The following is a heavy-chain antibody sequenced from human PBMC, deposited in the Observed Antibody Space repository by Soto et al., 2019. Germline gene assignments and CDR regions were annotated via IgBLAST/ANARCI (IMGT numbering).Heavy chain of an antibody. CDR3: ARDGVGATTFFGYFDY. V-gene: IGHV3-30*02. J-gene: IGHJ4*02. CDR2: TRHDGSNT. Sequence: GGSLRLSCAASGLTFSGYGMHWVRQAPGKGLEWVAITRHDGSNTYYADSVRGRFTISRDNSKKTLYLQMDSLRAEDTAVYYCARDGVGATTFFGYFDYWGQGALVTVSS. D-gene: IGHD1-26*01. CDR1: GLTFSGYG.